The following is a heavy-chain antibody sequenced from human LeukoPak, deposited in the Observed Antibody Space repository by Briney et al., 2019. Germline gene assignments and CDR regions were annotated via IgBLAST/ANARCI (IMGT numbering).Heavy chain of an antibody. D-gene: IGHD2-2*01. CDR2: INPNSGGT. V-gene: IGHV1-2*02. CDR1: GYTFTGYY. J-gene: IGHJ4*02. Sequence: ASVKLSCKASGYTFTGYYMHWVRQAPGQGLEWMGWINPNSGGTNYAQKFQGRVTMTRDTSISTAYMELSRMRSDDTAVYYCATLSPYCSSTSCPQSEVYYFDYWGQGTLVTVSS. CDR3: ATLSPYCSSTSCPQSEVYYFDY.